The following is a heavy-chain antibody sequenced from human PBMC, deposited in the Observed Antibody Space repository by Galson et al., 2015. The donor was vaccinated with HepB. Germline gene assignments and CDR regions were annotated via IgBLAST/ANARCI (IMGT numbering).Heavy chain of an antibody. CDR1: GFTFGAYG. V-gene: IGHV3-33*08. D-gene: IGHD3-22*01. J-gene: IGHJ4*02. Sequence: SLRLSCAASGFTFGAYGMHWVRQAPGKGLEWVAGIWFDGNSTSYGDSVKGRFTISRENSENTLYLQMNSLRAEDTAVYYCARAQITMMSGYFASWGQGTLVTVSS. CDR2: IWFDGNST. CDR3: ARAQITMMSGYFAS.